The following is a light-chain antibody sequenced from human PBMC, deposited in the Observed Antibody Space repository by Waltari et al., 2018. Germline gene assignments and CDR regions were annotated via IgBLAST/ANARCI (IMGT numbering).Light chain of an antibody. J-gene: IGKJ3*01. CDR2: GTS. CDR1: QDIGNR. CDR3: QQGNSFPIT. Sequence: DIQMTQSPSPVSASVGDRVTIPCRARQDIGNRLAWYQQKPGKAPNRLIYGTSSLQTGVPSRFSGSGSGTEFTLTISSLQPEDFGTYYCQQGNSFPITFGPGTKVEIK. V-gene: IGKV1-12*01.